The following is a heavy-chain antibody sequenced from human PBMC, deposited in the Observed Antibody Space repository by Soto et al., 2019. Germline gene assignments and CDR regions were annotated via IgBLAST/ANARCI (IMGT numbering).Heavy chain of an antibody. Sequence: NVSFKASGCTXTSYGIGLVRQAPGQGLEWMAWINPYNGSTKYAEKFLGRVTVTTDTSTATAYMEVRSMTSQDTAVFYCARVGVGLAAPRVWHYWGQGTPGPVSS. V-gene: IGHV1-18*01. CDR2: INPYNGST. CDR1: GCTXTSYG. J-gene: IGHJ4*02. CDR3: ARVGVGLAAPRVWHY. D-gene: IGHD6-13*01.